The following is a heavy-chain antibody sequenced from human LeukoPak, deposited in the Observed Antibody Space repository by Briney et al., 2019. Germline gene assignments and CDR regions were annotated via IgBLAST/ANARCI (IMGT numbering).Heavy chain of an antibody. CDR2: ISGGSGNT. V-gene: IGHV3-23*01. J-gene: IGHJ4*02. CDR1: GFSFNNYA. CDR3: AKGCYDYIDIDYFDY. Sequence: PGGSLRLSCAASGFSFNNYAMNWVRQAPGKGLEWVSLISGGSGNTFYADSVKGRFTISRDKSKNTLYLQMNSLRAEDTAEYYSAKGCYDYIDIDYFDYWGRGSLVTVP. D-gene: IGHD5-12*01.